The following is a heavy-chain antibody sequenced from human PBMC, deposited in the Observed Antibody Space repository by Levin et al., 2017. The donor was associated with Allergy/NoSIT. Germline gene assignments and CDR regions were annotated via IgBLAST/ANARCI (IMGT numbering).Heavy chain of an antibody. Sequence: PVASVKVSCKASYYTFTRYGISWVRQAPGQGLEWMGWISGHNGNTNYVQKFQGRVTMTTDASTSTAYMELRSLRSDDTAVYYCARDRNYGVATDDDHYYMDVWGKGTTVTVSS. CDR1: YYTFTRYG. J-gene: IGHJ6*03. D-gene: IGHD3-3*01. V-gene: IGHV1-18*01. CDR3: ARDRNYGVATDDDHYYMDV. CDR2: ISGHNGNT.